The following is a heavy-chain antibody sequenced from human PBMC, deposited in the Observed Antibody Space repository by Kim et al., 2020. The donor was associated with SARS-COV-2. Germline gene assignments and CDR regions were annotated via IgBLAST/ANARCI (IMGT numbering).Heavy chain of an antibody. CDR1: GFTFSSYS. V-gene: IGHV3-21*01. CDR2: ISSTSSYI. CDR3: ARDDRLTGYFPFDY. D-gene: IGHD3-9*01. J-gene: IGHJ4*02. Sequence: GGSLRLSCAASGFTFSSYSMNWVRQAPGKGLEWVSSISSTSSYIYYADSVKGRFTISRDKARNSLYLQMNSLRAEDTSVYYCARDDRLTGYFPFDYWGQG.